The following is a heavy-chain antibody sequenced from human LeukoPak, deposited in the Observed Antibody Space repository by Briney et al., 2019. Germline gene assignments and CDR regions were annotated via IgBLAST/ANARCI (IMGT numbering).Heavy chain of an antibody. J-gene: IGHJ4*02. D-gene: IGHD2-15*01. CDR1: GYTFTSCG. CDR2: ISGYNGNT. Sequence: ASVKVSCKASGYTFTSCGLNWVRQAPGQGLEWMGWISGYNGNTNYAQKLQGRVTMTTDISTRTAYMELRSLRSDDTAVYYCARTPFLYCSGGSCYSDYWGRGTLVTVSS. V-gene: IGHV1-18*04. CDR3: ARTPFLYCSGGSCYSDY.